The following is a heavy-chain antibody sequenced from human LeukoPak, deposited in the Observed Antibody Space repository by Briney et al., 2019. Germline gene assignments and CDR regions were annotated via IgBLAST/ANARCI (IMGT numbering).Heavy chain of an antibody. CDR1: GFTFSSYG. J-gene: IGHJ4*02. V-gene: IGHV3-30*18. CDR3: AKTFLNEPDY. D-gene: IGHD3-3*02. CDR2: ISYDGSNK. Sequence: PGGSLRLSCAASGFTFSSYGMHWVRQAPGKGLEWVAVISYDGSNKYYADSVKGRFTISRDNSKNTLYLQMNSLRAEDTAVYYCAKTFLNEPDYWGQGTLVTVSS.